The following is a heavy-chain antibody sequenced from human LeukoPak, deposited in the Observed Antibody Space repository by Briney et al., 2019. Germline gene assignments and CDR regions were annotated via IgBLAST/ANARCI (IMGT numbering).Heavy chain of an antibody. J-gene: IGHJ6*03. CDR3: ARDYGVSPYYYYYMDV. Sequence: SSETLSLTCSVSGGPIGRSDVYWGWIRQPPGKGLEWVGSIYSTGNTYYNPSLKSRVSISVDTSKNQFSLKLYSVTPADTAVYYCARDYGVSPYYYYYMDVWGKGTTVTVSS. V-gene: IGHV4-39*07. CDR2: IYSTGNT. CDR1: GGPIGRSDVY. D-gene: IGHD4-17*01.